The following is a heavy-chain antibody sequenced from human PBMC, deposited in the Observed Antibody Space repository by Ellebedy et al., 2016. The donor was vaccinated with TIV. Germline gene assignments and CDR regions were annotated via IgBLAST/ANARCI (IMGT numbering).Heavy chain of an antibody. J-gene: IGHJ4*02. CDR3: ARCRVRGVIDY. D-gene: IGHD3-10*01. Sequence: MPSETLSLTCTVSGGSISSYHWSWIRQPAGKGLEWIGRIYSSGSTNYNPSLKSRVTISVDTSKNQFSLKLSSVTAADTAVYYCARCRVRGVIDYWGQGTLVTVSS. V-gene: IGHV4-4*07. CDR2: IYSSGST. CDR1: GGSISSYH.